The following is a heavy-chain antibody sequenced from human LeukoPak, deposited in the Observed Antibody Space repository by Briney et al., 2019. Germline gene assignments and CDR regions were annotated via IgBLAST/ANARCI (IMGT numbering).Heavy chain of an antibody. V-gene: IGHV3-23*01. J-gene: IGHJ3*02. CDR3: AKLGGATVAFDI. CDR1: GFTFSSYA. CDR2: ISGSGGST. Sequence: GGTLRLSCAASGFTFSSYAMSWVRQAPGKGLEWVSAISGSGGSTYYADSVKGRFTISRDNSKNTLYLQMNSLRAEDTAVYYCAKLGGATVAFDIWGQGTMVTVSS. D-gene: IGHD1-26*01.